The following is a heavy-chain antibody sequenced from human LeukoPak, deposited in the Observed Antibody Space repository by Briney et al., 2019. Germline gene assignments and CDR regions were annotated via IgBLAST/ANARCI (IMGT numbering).Heavy chain of an antibody. V-gene: IGHV3-33*06. J-gene: IGHJ4*02. CDR3: AKDLYYDSSGPFDY. CDR2: IWYDGSNK. CDR1: GFTFSSYG. Sequence: GRSLRLSCAASGFTFSSYGMHWVRQASGKGLEWVAVIWYDGSNKYYANSVKGRFTISRDNSKNTLYLQMNSLRAEDTAVYYCAKDLYYDSSGPFDYWGQGTLVTVSS. D-gene: IGHD3-22*01.